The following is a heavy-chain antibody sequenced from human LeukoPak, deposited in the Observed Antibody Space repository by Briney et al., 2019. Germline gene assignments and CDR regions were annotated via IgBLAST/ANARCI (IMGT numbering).Heavy chain of an antibody. CDR1: GGSINSGGYY. V-gene: IGHV4-39*01. CDR2: FYYTGST. D-gene: IGHD5-18*01. CDR3: ARPSAISLNADRPWVY. J-gene: IGHJ4*02. Sequence: SETLSLTCTVSGGSINSGGYYWSWSRQPPGEGLEWIGRFYYTGSTFYSPSLKSRVTISVDTSKNLFSLKLSSVTAADTAVYYCARPSAISLNADRPWVYWGQGTLVTVSS.